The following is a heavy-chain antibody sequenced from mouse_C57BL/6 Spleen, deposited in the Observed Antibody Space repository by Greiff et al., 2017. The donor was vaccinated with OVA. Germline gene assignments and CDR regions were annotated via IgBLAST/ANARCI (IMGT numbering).Heavy chain of an antibody. CDR1: GFTFSSYG. Sequence: EVMLVESGGDLVKPGGSLKLSCAASGFTFSSYGMSWVRQTPDKRLEWVATISSGGSYTYYPDSVKGRFTISRDNAKNTLYLQMSRLKSEDTAMYYCASITTVVAGYFDVWGTGTTVTVSS. J-gene: IGHJ1*03. CDR2: ISSGGSYT. D-gene: IGHD1-1*01. V-gene: IGHV5-6*02. CDR3: ASITTVVAGYFDV.